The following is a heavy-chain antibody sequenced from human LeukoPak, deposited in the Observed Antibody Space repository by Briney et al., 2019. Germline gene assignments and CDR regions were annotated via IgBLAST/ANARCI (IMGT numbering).Heavy chain of an antibody. CDR2: ITYSGST. D-gene: IGHD1-26*01. V-gene: IGHV4-39*01. CDR1: GGSISSSTYY. CDR3: ARQGVGATDC. J-gene: IGHJ4*02. Sequence: SETLSLTCTVSGGSISSSTYYWAWIRQSPGKGLEWIGSITYSGSTYYHPSLESRVTISVDTSKNQFSLRLISVTAVDTAVYYCARQGVGATDCWGQGTLVTVSS.